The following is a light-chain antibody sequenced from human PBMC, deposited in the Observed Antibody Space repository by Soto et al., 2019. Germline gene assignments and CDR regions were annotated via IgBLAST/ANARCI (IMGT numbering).Light chain of an antibody. J-gene: IGKJ1*01. V-gene: IGKV3-15*01. Sequence: TVMTLSPVTLSVSPGYTATLSCRASQRVSNHFAWYQQKHGQAPRILIYAASTRAAGVPVRFSGSGYETEFNLTIRSLQSEDFALYYCHQYNNWPWTFGQGTKVDIK. CDR1: QRVSNH. CDR3: HQYNNWPWT. CDR2: AAS.